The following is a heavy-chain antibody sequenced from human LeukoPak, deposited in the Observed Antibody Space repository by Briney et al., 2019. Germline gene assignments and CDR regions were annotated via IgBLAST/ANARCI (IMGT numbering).Heavy chain of an antibody. Sequence: ASVKVSCKASGYTFTSYGISWVRQAPGQGLEWMGWISAYNGNTNYAQKLQGRVTMTTDTSTSTAYMEPRSLRSDDTAVYYCARDPGYYDILTGYSRPMGFDYWGQGTLVTVSS. CDR3: ARDPGYYDILTGYSRPMGFDY. CDR1: GYTFTSYG. CDR2: ISAYNGNT. D-gene: IGHD3-9*01. J-gene: IGHJ4*02. V-gene: IGHV1-18*01.